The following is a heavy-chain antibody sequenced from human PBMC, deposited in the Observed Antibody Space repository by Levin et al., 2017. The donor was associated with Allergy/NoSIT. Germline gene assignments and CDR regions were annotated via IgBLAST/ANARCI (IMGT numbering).Heavy chain of an antibody. J-gene: IGHJ6*02. CDR3: ARVRHPKFYYYGMDV. CDR1: GFTFNSYG. V-gene: IGHV3-21*01. CDR2: ISSTSAFI. D-gene: IGHD3-3*01. Sequence: ASVKVSCAASGFTFNSYGMNWVRQAPGKGLEWVSSISSTSAFIYYADSLKGRFTISRDNAENSLYLQMNSLRAEDTAVYYCARVRHPKFYYYGMDVWGQGTTVTVSS.